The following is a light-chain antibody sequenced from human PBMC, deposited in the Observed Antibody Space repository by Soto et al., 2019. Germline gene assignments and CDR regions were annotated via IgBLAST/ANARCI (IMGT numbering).Light chain of an antibody. J-gene: IGKJ4*01. CDR2: GAS. V-gene: IGKV3-15*01. CDR3: QQYNDWPF. Sequence: EIVVRQSPATLSVSPGERATLSCRASQSVSSNLAWYQQKPGQAPRLLIYGASTRATGIPARFSGSGSGTEFTLTISSLQSEDFAVYYCQQYNDWPFFGGGTKVEIK. CDR1: QSVSSN.